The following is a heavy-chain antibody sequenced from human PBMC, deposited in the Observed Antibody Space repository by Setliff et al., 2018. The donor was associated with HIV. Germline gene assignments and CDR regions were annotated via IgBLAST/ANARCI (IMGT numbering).Heavy chain of an antibody. CDR2: FDPEDGEA. V-gene: IGHV1-24*01. CDR3: ATGAWDH. J-gene: IGHJ4*02. Sequence: ASVKVSCKVSGYTLKELSMHWVRQAPGKGLEWMGGFDPEDGEAIYAQKFQGRVTMTEDTSTDTGYMELSSLTSDDTAVYFCATGAWDHWGQGTLVTV. CDR1: GYTLKELS.